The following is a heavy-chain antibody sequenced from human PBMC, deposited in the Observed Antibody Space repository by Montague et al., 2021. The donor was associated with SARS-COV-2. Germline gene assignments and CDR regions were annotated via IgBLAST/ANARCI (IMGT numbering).Heavy chain of an antibody. Sequence: SETLSLTCSVSGVSVSSNNYYWTWIRRPAGKGLEWIGYIYFNGNTILXPSLEGRVTTPIDTSKNHFSLRLTSVTPADTAVYYCAREVVGVKTNWLDTWGQGTLVTVSS. V-gene: IGHV4-61*03. D-gene: IGHD3-16*01. CDR1: GVSVSSNNYY. CDR3: AREVVGVKTNWLDT. CDR2: IYFNGNT. J-gene: IGHJ5*02.